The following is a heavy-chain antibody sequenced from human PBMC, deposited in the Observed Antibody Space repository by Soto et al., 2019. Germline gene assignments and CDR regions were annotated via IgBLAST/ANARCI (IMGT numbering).Heavy chain of an antibody. V-gene: IGHV3-53*01. CDR1: GFTVSSNY. CDR3: ARDSSSWYWYFDL. CDR2: IYSGGST. Sequence: GGSLRLSCAASGFTVSSNYMSWVRQAPGKGLEWVSVIYSGGSTYYADSVKGRFTISRDNSKNTLYLQMNSLRAEDTAVYYCARDSSSWYWYFDLWGRGTLVTSPQ. J-gene: IGHJ2*01. D-gene: IGHD6-13*01.